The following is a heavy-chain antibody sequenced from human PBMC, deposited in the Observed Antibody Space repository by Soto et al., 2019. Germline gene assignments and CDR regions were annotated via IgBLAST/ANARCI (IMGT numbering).Heavy chain of an antibody. D-gene: IGHD3-10*01. CDR3: ARDTYYNGSGSYYGRARFIDY. CDR1: GGSFSGYY. V-gene: IGHV4-34*01. Sequence: SETLSLTCAVYGGSFSGYYWSWIRQPPGKGLEGIGEINHSGSTNYNPSLKSRVTISVDTSKTQFSLKLSSVTAADTAVYYCARDTYYNGSGSYYGRARFIDYWGQGTLVIVSS. CDR2: INHSGST. J-gene: IGHJ4*02.